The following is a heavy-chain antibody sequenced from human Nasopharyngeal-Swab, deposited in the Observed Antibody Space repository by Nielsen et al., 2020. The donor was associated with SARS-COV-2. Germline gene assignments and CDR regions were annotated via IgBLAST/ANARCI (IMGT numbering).Heavy chain of an antibody. CDR2: ISGSGGST. D-gene: IGHD3-22*01. CDR3: AKDEGGYDSSGYYYYYYYYMDV. V-gene: IGHV3-23*01. J-gene: IGHJ6*03. Sequence: VRQPPGKGLEWVSAISGSGGSTYYADSVKGRFTISRDNPKNTLYLQMNSLRAEDTAVYYCAKDEGGYDSSGYYYYYYYYMDVWGKGTTVTVSS.